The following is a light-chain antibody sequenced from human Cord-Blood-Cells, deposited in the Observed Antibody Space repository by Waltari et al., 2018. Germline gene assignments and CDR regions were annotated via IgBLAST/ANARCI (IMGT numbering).Light chain of an antibody. CDR1: QSISSW. J-gene: IGKJ2*01. CDR2: KAS. V-gene: IGKV1-5*03. Sequence: DIQMTQSPSTLSASVGDRVTITCRASQSISSWLAWYQQKPGKAPKLLIYKASSLESEVPSRFSGSGSGTEFTLTISSLQPDDFATYYCQQYNSYSHTFGQGTKLEIK. CDR3: QQYNSYSHT.